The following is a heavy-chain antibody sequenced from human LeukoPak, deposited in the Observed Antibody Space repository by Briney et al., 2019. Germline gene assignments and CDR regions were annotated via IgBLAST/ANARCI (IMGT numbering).Heavy chain of an antibody. Sequence: ASVKVSCKASGYTFTGYYMHWVRQAPGQGLEWMGWINPNSGGTNYAQKFQGRVTMTRDTSISTAYMELSRLRSDDTAVYYCAALLGIAANFDYWGQGTLVTVSS. D-gene: IGHD6-25*01. CDR1: GYTFTGYY. CDR2: INPNSGGT. CDR3: AALLGIAANFDY. V-gene: IGHV1-2*02. J-gene: IGHJ4*02.